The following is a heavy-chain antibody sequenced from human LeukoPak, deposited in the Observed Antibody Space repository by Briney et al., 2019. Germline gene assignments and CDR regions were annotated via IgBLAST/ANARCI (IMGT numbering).Heavy chain of an antibody. CDR3: AKGGSGSYSIDAFDI. CDR1: GFTFDDYA. CDR2: ITWNSGTI. Sequence: PGGSLRLSCAASGFTFDDYAMHWGRQAPGKGLKWVSGITWNSGTIGYADSVKGRFTISRDNAKNSLYLQMNSLRAEDMALYYCAKGGSGSYSIDAFDIWGQGTMVTVSS. J-gene: IGHJ3*02. V-gene: IGHV3-9*03. D-gene: IGHD1-26*01.